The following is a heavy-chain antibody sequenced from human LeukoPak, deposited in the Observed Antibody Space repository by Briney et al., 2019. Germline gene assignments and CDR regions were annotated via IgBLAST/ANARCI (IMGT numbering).Heavy chain of an antibody. CDR2: ISSSSSYI. J-gene: IGHJ4*02. CDR1: GFTFSSYS. Sequence: GGSLRLSCAASGFTFSSYSMNWVRQAPGKGLEWVSSISSSSSYIYYADSVKGRFTISRDNAKNSLHLQMNSLRAEDTAVYYCLVVATTEPDIDYWGQGTLVTVSS. V-gene: IGHV3-21*01. CDR3: LVVATTEPDIDY. D-gene: IGHD5-12*01.